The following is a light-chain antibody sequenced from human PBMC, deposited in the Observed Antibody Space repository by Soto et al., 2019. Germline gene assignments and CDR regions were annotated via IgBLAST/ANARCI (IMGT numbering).Light chain of an antibody. Sequence: IQMTLSTSSLSASVGDRVTIACRASQSISSYLNWYQQKPGKAPKLLIYAASSLQSGVPSRFSGSGSGTDFTLTISSLQTEDFATYYCQQSYSTLWTFGQGTKVDIK. CDR2: AAS. J-gene: IGKJ1*01. CDR3: QQSYSTLWT. CDR1: QSISSY. V-gene: IGKV1-39*01.